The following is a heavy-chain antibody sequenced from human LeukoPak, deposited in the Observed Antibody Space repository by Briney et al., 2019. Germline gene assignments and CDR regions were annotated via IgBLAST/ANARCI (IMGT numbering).Heavy chain of an antibody. V-gene: IGHV4-59*08. CDR1: GGSMSSFY. CDR3: AHRYADICDFGSGPYFDY. D-gene: IGHD3-3*01. J-gene: IGHJ4*02. CDR2: IYYSGST. Sequence: PSETLSLTCTVYGGSMSSFYWGWLRQPPGKGLEWIGYIYYSGSTNYNPSLKSRVTISVDTSKNQFSLKLSSVNAADTAVYYCAHRYADICDFGSGPYFDYWGQGTLVTVSS.